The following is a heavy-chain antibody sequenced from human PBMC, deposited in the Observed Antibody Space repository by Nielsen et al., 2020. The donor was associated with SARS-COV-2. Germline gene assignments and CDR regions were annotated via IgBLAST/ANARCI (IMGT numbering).Heavy chain of an antibody. D-gene: IGHD5-12*01. J-gene: IGHJ4*02. CDR2: IIPIFGTA. CDR1: GGTFSSYA. CDR3: ARSRGYSGYANILGY. Sequence: SVKVSCKASGGTFSSYAISWVRQAPGQGLEWMGRIIPIFGTANYAQKFQGRVTITADESTSTAYMELSSLRSEDTAVYYCARSRGYSGYANILGYWGQGTLVTVSS. V-gene: IGHV1-69*13.